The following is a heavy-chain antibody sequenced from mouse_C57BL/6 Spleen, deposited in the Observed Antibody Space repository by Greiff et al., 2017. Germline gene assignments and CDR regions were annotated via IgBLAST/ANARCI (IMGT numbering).Heavy chain of an antibody. V-gene: IGHV1-64*01. Sequence: VQLQQPGAELVKPGASVKLSCKASGYTFTSYWMHWVKQRPGQGLEWIGMIHPNSGSTNYNEKFKSKAPLTVDKSSSTAYMQLSSLTSEDSAVYYCARQRTLTGFFPFAYWGQGTLVTVSA. CDR2: IHPNSGST. CDR1: GYTFTSYW. D-gene: IGHD4-1*01. CDR3: ARQRTLTGFFPFAY. J-gene: IGHJ3*01.